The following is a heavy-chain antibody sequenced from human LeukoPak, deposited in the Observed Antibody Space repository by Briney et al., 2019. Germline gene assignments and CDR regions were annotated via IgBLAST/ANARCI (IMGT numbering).Heavy chain of an antibody. Sequence: NTSETLSLTCTVSCGSISSYYWSWIRQPPGKGLEWLGYIYYSGSTNYNPSLKSRVTISVDTSKNQFSLKLSSVTAADTAVYYCARDSRDYYGSGFFDYWGQGTLVTVSS. CDR1: CGSISSYY. V-gene: IGHV4-59*01. J-gene: IGHJ4*02. CDR2: IYYSGST. CDR3: ARDSRDYYGSGFFDY. D-gene: IGHD3-10*01.